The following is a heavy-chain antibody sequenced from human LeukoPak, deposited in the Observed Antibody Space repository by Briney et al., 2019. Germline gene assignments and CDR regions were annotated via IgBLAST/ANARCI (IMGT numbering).Heavy chain of an antibody. Sequence: PGRSLRLSCVASRFIFSSYAMHWVRRAPGKGLEWVAIISSDGSDKYYADSVKGRFTISRDNSKNTLYLQMNSLRTEDTAMYYCARDRASGDSGLDYFDYWGQGTLVTVSS. CDR3: ARDRASGDSGLDYFDY. V-gene: IGHV3-30*04. D-gene: IGHD1-26*01. CDR1: RFIFSSYA. CDR2: ISSDGSDK. J-gene: IGHJ4*02.